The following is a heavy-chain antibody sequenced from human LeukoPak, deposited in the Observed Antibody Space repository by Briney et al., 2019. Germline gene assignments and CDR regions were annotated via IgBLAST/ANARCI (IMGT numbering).Heavy chain of an antibody. D-gene: IGHD3-10*01. CDR2: TYYRSKWYN. V-gene: IGHV6-1*01. CDR1: GDSVSSNSAA. CDR3: ARASEVRGVIPLYFDY. Sequence: SQTLSLTCAISGDSVSSNSAAWNWIRQSPSRGLEWLGRTYYRSKWYNDYAVPVKSRITINPDTSKNQFSLQLNSVTPEDTAVYYCARASEVRGVIPLYFDYWGQGTLVTVSS. J-gene: IGHJ4*02.